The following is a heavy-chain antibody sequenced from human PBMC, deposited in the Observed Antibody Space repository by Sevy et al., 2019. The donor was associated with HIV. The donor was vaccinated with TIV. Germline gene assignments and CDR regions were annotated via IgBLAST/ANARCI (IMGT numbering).Heavy chain of an antibody. CDR3: AKLSCSDGNCFSIDY. V-gene: IGHV3-23*01. D-gene: IGHD2-15*01. Sequence: GGSLRLSCAASGFTFSSYAMTWVRQAPGKGLEWVSGISASGASTYYADSVKGRFTISRDNSKNTLYLQINSLRAEDTALYYCAKLSCSDGNCFSIDYWGQGTLVTVSS. CDR1: GFTFSSYA. J-gene: IGHJ4*02. CDR2: ISASGAST.